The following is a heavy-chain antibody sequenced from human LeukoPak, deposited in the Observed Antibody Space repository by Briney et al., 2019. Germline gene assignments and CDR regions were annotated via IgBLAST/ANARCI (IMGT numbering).Heavy chain of an antibody. J-gene: IGHJ4*01. Sequence: GGSLRLSCAASGFTFSSYGMHWVRQAPGEGLEWVSSLTTDGGSTEYADSVKGRFTISRDNSKNTLYLQMNSLRAEDTALYFCAKSLVRWAFDYWGRGALVSVSS. D-gene: IGHD4-23*01. CDR2: LTTDGGST. V-gene: IGHV3-23*01. CDR3: AKSLVRWAFDY. CDR1: GFTFSSYG.